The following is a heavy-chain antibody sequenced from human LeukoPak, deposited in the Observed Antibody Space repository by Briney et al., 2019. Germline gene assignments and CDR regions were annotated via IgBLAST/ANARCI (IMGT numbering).Heavy chain of an antibody. Sequence: SETLSLTCTVSGGSISSSSYYWGRIRQPPGKGLEWIGYIYYSGSTNYNPSLKSRVTISVDTSKNQFSLKLISVTAADTAVYYCARSSSFGAAGVWGQGTLVTVSS. J-gene: IGHJ4*02. CDR3: ARSSSFGAAGV. V-gene: IGHV4-61*05. CDR2: IYYSGST. D-gene: IGHD6-13*01. CDR1: GGSISSSSYY.